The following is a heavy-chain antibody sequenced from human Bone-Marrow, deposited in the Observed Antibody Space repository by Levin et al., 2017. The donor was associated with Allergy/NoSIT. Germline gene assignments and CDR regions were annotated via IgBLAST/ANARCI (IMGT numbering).Heavy chain of an antibody. J-gene: IGHJ4*02. Sequence: PGGSLRLSCAASGFTFSSYWMHWVRQAPGKGLVWVSRINSDGSSTSYADSVKGRLTISRDNAKNTLYLQMNSLRAGDTAVYYCASATSGWSPSNYWGQGTLVTVSS. V-gene: IGHV3-74*01. D-gene: IGHD6-19*01. CDR2: INSDGSST. CDR3: ASATSGWSPSNY. CDR1: GFTFSSYW.